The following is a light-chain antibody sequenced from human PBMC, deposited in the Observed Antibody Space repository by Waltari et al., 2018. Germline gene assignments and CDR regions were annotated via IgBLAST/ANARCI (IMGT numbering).Light chain of an antibody. CDR2: DAS. Sequence: EVVLTQSPATLSLSPGERATLSCRASQSVSNSLAWYRQKPGQAPSLLIYDASTRAAGFPDRFSGSGSGTDFTLTIISLATEDFAVYYCQLRTGWPMTFGQGTRLEI. CDR1: QSVSNS. V-gene: IGKV3-11*01. J-gene: IGKJ5*01. CDR3: QLRTGWPMT.